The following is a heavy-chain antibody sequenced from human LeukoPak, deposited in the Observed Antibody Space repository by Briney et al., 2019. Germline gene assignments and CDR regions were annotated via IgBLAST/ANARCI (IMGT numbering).Heavy chain of an antibody. Sequence: GGSLRLSCAASGFTFSSYAMSWVRQAPGKGLEWVGRIKSKTDGGTTHYAAPVKGRFTVSRDDSKNTLYLQTNSLKTEDTAVYYCATDLGSGRRNDAFDIWGQGTMVTVSS. V-gene: IGHV3-15*06. J-gene: IGHJ3*02. CDR2: IKSKTDGGTT. D-gene: IGHD3-10*01. CDR3: ATDLGSGRRNDAFDI. CDR1: GFTFSSYA.